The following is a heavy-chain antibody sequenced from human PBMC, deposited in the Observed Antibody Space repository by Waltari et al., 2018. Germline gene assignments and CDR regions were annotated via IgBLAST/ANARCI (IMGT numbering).Heavy chain of an antibody. V-gene: IGHV4-39*01. Sequence: QLQLQESGPGLVKPSETLSLTCTVSGGSISSSSYYWGWIRQPPGQGLEWIGSINYSGSTYYTPTLKSRVTISVDTSKNQFARKLSSVTAADTAEYYCARHPAMTIMLWYFDLWGRGTLVTVSS. CDR3: ARHPAMTIMLWYFDL. CDR1: GGSISSSSYY. CDR2: INYSGST. J-gene: IGHJ2*01. D-gene: IGHD2-8*01.